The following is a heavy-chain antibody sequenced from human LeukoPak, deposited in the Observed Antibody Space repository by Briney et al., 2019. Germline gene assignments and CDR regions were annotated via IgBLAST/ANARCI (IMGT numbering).Heavy chain of an antibody. Sequence: ASVKVSCKASGYTFTSYGISWVRQAPGEEVEWIGWISAYNGNTNYAQKLQGRVTMTTDTSTSTAYMELRSLRSDDTAVYYCARDSLPSSGYSKLDPWGQGTLVTVSS. CDR2: ISAYNGNT. D-gene: IGHD3-22*01. CDR3: ARDSLPSSGYSKLDP. CDR1: GYTFTSYG. V-gene: IGHV1-18*01. J-gene: IGHJ5*02.